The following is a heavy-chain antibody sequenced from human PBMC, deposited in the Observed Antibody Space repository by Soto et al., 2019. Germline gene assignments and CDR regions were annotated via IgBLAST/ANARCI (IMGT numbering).Heavy chain of an antibody. Sequence: QVQLVESGGGVVQPGRSLRLSCAASGFTFSSYAMHWVRQAPGKGLEWVAVISYDGSNKYYADSVKGRFTISRDNSKNTLYLQMNSLRAEDTAVYYCARSGATVTTAVGWYFDLWGRGTLVTVSS. V-gene: IGHV3-30-3*01. CDR1: GFTFSSYA. J-gene: IGHJ2*01. CDR2: ISYDGSNK. CDR3: ARSGATVTTAVGWYFDL. D-gene: IGHD4-17*01.